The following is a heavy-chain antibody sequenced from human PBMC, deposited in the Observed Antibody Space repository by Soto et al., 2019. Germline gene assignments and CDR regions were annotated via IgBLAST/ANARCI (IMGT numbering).Heavy chain of an antibody. Sequence: SETLSLTCIVSGGSFTSYSFYWVWIRQPPGKGLEWIGRIYYTGTPHFLPSLSSRVTISVDTSKNQFSLRLPSVTAADTAVYHCARDRPGYSYGLDYWGQGTLVPVSS. D-gene: IGHD5-18*01. CDR3: ARDRPGYSYGLDY. V-gene: IGHV4-39*02. CDR2: IYYTGTP. CDR1: GGSFTSYSFY. J-gene: IGHJ4*02.